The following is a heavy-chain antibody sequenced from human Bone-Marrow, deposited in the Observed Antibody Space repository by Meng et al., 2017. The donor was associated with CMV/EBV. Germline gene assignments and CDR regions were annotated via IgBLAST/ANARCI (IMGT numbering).Heavy chain of an antibody. J-gene: IGHJ3*02. CDR2: INPNSGGT. V-gene: IGHV1-2*02. CDR3: AREPIYYYDSSGPGDDAFDI. D-gene: IGHD3-22*01. CDR1: GYY. Sequence: GYYMHWVRQAPGQGLEWMGWINPNSGGTNYAQKFQGRVTMTRDTSISTAYMELSRLRSDDTAVYYCAREPIYYYDSSGPGDDAFDIWGQGTMVTVSS.